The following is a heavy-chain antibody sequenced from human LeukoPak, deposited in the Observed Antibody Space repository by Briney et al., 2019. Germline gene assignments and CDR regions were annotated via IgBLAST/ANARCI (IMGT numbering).Heavy chain of an antibody. Sequence: PSETLSLTCTVSSYSISSGYYWAWIRQPPGKGLEWIGSIIRSGSTYYNPSLKSRLTISVDTSKNQFSLNLISVTAADTAIYYCARDPHDYSIIYFDYWGQGILVTVSS. J-gene: IGHJ4*02. CDR1: SYSISSGYY. CDR3: ARDPHDYSIIYFDY. V-gene: IGHV4-38-2*02. CDR2: IIRSGST. D-gene: IGHD4-11*01.